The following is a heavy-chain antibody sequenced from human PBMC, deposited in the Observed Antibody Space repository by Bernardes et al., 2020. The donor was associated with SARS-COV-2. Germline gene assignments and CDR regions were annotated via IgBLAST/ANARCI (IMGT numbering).Heavy chain of an antibody. CDR1: GFSLSTNGLG. CDR2: IYWDDDK. Sequence: SVPTRVQPTQTLTLTCTFSGFSLSTNGLGVGWIRQPPGKALAWHALIYWDDDKRYSPSLKSRLTITKDTSKNQVVLTMTNMDPVDTATYYCAHWFGMISRAWFDPWGQGILVTVSS. D-gene: IGHD3-16*01. V-gene: IGHV2-5*02. J-gene: IGHJ5*02. CDR3: AHWFGMISRAWFDP.